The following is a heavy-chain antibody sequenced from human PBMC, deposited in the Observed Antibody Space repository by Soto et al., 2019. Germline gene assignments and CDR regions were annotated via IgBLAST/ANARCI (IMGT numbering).Heavy chain of an antibody. Sequence: GESLKISCKGSGYSFTSYWIGWVRQMPGKGLEWMGIIYPSDSDTRYSPSFQGQVTISAHKSISTAYLQWSSLKASDTAMYYCARSHYDILTGYDYWGQGTLVTVSS. V-gene: IGHV5-51*01. D-gene: IGHD3-9*01. CDR2: IYPSDSDT. CDR1: GYSFTSYW. CDR3: ARSHYDILTGYDY. J-gene: IGHJ4*02.